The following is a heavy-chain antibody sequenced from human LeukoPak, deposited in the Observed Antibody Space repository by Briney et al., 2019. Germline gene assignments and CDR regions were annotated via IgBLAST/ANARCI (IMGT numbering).Heavy chain of an antibody. CDR2: IIPIFGTA. CDR1: GGTFSRFA. D-gene: IGHD5-18*01. CDR3: AREGNSYGPYYYYYMDV. J-gene: IGHJ6*03. Sequence: ASVKVSCKASGGTFSRFAMSWVRRAPRQGLEWMGGIIPIFGTANYAQRFQGRVTITADESTGTAYMELSGLRSEDTAVYYCAREGNSYGPYYYYYMDVWGKGTTVTVSS. V-gene: IGHV1-69*01.